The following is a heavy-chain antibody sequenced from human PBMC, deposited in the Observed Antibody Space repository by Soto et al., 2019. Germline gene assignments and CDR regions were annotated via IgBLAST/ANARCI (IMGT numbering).Heavy chain of an antibody. CDR1: GGSIKNYY. J-gene: IGHJ5*02. D-gene: IGHD3-22*01. Sequence: KLRETLSLTCHVSGGSIKNYYWSWIRQPAGKGLEWIGRVYTTGSANYNPSLKSRVTMSVDTSQNQVSLTLSSVTAADTAMYYCARDYYYDSNNWFDTWGQGTLVTVSS. CDR3: ARDYYYDSNNWFDT. CDR2: VYTTGSA. V-gene: IGHV4-4*07.